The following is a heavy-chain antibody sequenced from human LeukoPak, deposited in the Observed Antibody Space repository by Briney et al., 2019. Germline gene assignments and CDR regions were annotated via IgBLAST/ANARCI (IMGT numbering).Heavy chain of an antibody. J-gene: IGHJ5*02. CDR1: GGSFSGYY. Sequence: PSETLSLTCAVYGGSFSGYYWSWIRQPPGKGLEWIGEINHSGSTNYNPSLKSRVTISVDTSKNQFSLKLSSVTAADTAVYYCARGRYCSSTSCYYNWFDPWGQGTLVTVSS. D-gene: IGHD2-2*01. CDR3: ARGRYCSSTSCYYNWFDP. CDR2: INHSGST. V-gene: IGHV4-34*01.